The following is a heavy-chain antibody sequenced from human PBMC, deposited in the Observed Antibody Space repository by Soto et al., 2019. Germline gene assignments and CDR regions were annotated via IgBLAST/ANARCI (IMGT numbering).Heavy chain of an antibody. CDR2: IKQEGSEK. V-gene: IGHV3-7*05. CDR1: AFTFSGYW. Sequence: GGSLKLSCAASAFTFSGYWMSWVRQAPGKGLEWVANIKQEGSEKYYVDTVKGRFTKSRDNAKNSMYLKKKSLKAEDTAGYYCARGSGSHDYWGKGTLVTVSS. D-gene: IGHD1-26*01. J-gene: IGHJ4*02. CDR3: ARGSGSHDY.